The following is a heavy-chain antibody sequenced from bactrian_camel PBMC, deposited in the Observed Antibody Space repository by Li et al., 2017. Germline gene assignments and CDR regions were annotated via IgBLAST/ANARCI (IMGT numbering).Heavy chain of an antibody. V-gene: IGHV3S26*01. CDR2: TDSDGHQ. J-gene: IGHJ4*01. CDR3: AADLGCTDFAGPIYAFAPHKD. Sequence: HVQLVESGGGSVQAGGSLRLSCAASYTGNPHCLAWFRQVPGKGREGVASTDSDGHQKYGDSALGRFTASRDMTTNTLYLQMSNLQPEDTGVYYCAADLGCTDFAGPIYAFAPHKDWGQGTQVTVS. CDR1: YTGNPHC. D-gene: IGHD1*01.